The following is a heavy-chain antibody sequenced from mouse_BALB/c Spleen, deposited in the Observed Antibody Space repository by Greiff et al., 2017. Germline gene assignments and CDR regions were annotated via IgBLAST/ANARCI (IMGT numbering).Heavy chain of an antibody. Sequence: EVQLQQSGTVLARPGASVKMSCKASGYSFTSYWMHWVKQRPGQGLEWIGAIYPGNSDTSYNQKFKGKAKLTAVTSASTAYMELSSLTNEDSAVYYCTRAYGNVYAMDYWGQGTSVTVSS. J-gene: IGHJ4*01. CDR3: TRAYGNVYAMDY. CDR2: IYPGNSDT. V-gene: IGHV1-5*01. D-gene: IGHD2-1*01. CDR1: GYSFTSYW.